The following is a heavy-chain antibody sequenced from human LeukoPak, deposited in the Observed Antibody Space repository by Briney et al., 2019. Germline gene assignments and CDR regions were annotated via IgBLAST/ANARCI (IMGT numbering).Heavy chain of an antibody. V-gene: IGHV5-51*01. CDR3: ARQAPYRNYYYGMDV. CDR2: IYPGDSDT. Sequence: GESLKISCKGSGYSFSSYWIAWVRQMPGKGLEWMGIIYPGDSDTRYSPSFQGQVTISADKSISTAYLQWSSLKASDTAMYYCARQAPYRNYYYGMDVWGQGTTVTVSS. D-gene: IGHD1-14*01. J-gene: IGHJ6*02. CDR1: GYSFSSYW.